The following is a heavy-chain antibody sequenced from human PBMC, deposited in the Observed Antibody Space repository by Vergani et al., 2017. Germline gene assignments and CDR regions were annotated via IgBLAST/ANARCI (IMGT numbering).Heavy chain of an antibody. CDR1: GYTFTGYY. Sequence: QVQLVQSGAEVKKPGASVKVSCKASGYTFTGYYMHWVRQAPGQGLEWMGWINPNSGGTNYAQKFQGRVTMTRDTPISTAYMELSRLRSDDTAVYYCARALYCSGGSCSIAYYYYYGMDVWGQGTTVTVSS. J-gene: IGHJ6*02. CDR3: ARALYCSGGSCSIAYYYYYGMDV. D-gene: IGHD2-15*01. V-gene: IGHV1-2*02. CDR2: INPNSGGT.